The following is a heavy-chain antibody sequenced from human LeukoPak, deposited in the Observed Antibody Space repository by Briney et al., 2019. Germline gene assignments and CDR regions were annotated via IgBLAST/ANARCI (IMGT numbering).Heavy chain of an antibody. D-gene: IGHD6-13*01. CDR2: IDYSGST. CDR1: GGSISSYY. V-gene: IGHV4-59*01. J-gene: IGHJ4*02. CDR3: ARERDSSSWLDY. Sequence: SETLSLTCTVSGGSISSYYWSWIRQPPGKGLELIGYIDYSGSTNYNPSLKSRVTISVDTSKNQFSLKLSSVTAADTAVYYCARERDSSSWLDYWGQGILVTVSS.